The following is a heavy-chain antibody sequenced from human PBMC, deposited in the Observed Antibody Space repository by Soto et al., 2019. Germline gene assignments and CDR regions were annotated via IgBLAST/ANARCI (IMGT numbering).Heavy chain of an antibody. CDR3: AKGVNYDILTGLFDP. Sequence: EVQLVESGGGLVQPGRSLRLSCAASGFTFDDYAMHWVRQAPGKGLEWVSGISWNSGSIGYADSVKGRFTISRDNAKNSLYLQMNSLRAEDTALYYCAKGVNYDILTGLFDPWGQGTLVTVSS. D-gene: IGHD3-9*01. CDR1: GFTFDDYA. J-gene: IGHJ5*02. V-gene: IGHV3-9*01. CDR2: ISWNSGSI.